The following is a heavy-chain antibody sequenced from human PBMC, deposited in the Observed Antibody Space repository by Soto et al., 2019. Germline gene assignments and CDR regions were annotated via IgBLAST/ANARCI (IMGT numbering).Heavy chain of an antibody. V-gene: IGHV3-73*01. CDR1: GFTFSGSA. CDR2: IRSKINSYAT. Sequence: GGSLRLSCAASGFTFSGSAMHWVRQASGKGLEWIGRIRSKINSYATAYGASVKGRFTISRDDSKNTAYLQMNSLKIEDTAVYYCTRNNYDSSGSPGDYWGQGTLVTVSS. J-gene: IGHJ4*02. D-gene: IGHD3-22*01. CDR3: TRNNYDSSGSPGDY.